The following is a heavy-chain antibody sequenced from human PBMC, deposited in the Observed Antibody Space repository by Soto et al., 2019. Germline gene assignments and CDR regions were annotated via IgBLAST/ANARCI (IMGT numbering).Heavy chain of an antibody. J-gene: IGHJ4*02. V-gene: IGHV4-61*08. CDR1: GGSISSGGYY. CDR2: IYYSGST. Sequence: TVSGGSISSGGYYWSWIRQPPGKGMEGTGNIYYSGSTNYNPSLKSRVTISVDTSKNHFSLKLSSVTAADTAVYYCARHGVLRFLEWLPPLDYWGQGTLVTVSS. CDR3: ARHGVLRFLEWLPPLDY. D-gene: IGHD3-3*01.